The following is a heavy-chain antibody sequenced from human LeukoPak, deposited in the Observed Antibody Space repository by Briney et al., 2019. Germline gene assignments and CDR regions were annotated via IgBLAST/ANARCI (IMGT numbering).Heavy chain of an antibody. CDR1: GFTFSSYA. V-gene: IGHV3-30-3*01. Sequence: GGSLRLSCAASGFTFSSYAMHWVRQAPGKGLEWVAVISYDGSNKYYADSVKGRFTISRDNSKNTLYLQMNSLRAEDTAVYYCAREDAADRDAFDIWGRGTMVTVSS. J-gene: IGHJ3*02. CDR2: ISYDGSNK. D-gene: IGHD6-13*01. CDR3: AREDAADRDAFDI.